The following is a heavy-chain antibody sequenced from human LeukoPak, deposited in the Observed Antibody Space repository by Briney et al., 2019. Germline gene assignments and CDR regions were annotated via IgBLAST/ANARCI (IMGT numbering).Heavy chain of an antibody. D-gene: IGHD2-2*01. V-gene: IGHV3-48*01. Sequence: GGSLTLSCAASGFTFSGYSMNWVRQAPGKGLEWVSYISSISTNIYYADSVKGRFTISRDNAKNSLYLQMNSLRAEDTAVYYCARVGCSSTSCTFFDYWGQGTLVTVSS. CDR2: ISSISTNI. CDR3: ARVGCSSTSCTFFDY. CDR1: GFTFSGYS. J-gene: IGHJ4*02.